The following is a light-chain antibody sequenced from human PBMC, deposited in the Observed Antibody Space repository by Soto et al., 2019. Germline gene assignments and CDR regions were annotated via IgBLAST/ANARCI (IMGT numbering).Light chain of an antibody. V-gene: IGKV1-39*01. Sequence: DIQMTKSPSSLPASVGDSVTITCRASQSICNYLNWYQHKPGKAPKVLIYGASNLQSGVPSRFSGSGSGTDFTLTISSLQREDFATYFCQQSYSSSWTFGPGTKVDI. CDR1: QSICNY. CDR2: GAS. CDR3: QQSYSSSWT. J-gene: IGKJ1*01.